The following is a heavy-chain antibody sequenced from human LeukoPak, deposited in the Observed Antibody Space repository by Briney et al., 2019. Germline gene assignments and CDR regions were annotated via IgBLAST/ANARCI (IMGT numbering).Heavy chain of an antibody. Sequence: GGSLRLSCAASGFTFSSYGMHWVRQAPGKGLEWVAVIWYGGSNKHYADSVKGRFTISRDNSKNTLYLQMNSLRAEDTAVYYCAKEGSPSGAFDIWGQGTMVTVSS. CDR3: AKEGSPSGAFDI. J-gene: IGHJ3*02. CDR1: GFTFSSYG. D-gene: IGHD6-25*01. V-gene: IGHV3-30*02. CDR2: IWYGGSNK.